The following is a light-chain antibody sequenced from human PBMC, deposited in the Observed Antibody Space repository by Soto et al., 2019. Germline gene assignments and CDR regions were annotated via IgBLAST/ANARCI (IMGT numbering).Light chain of an antibody. CDR1: SSDVGDYGY. Sequence: QSALTQPASVSGSPGQSITISCTGTSSDVGDYGYVSWYQHHPGKAPKLLIYEVSNRPSGVSNRFSGSKSGNTASLTISGLQAEYEAEYYCTSYTSRRTVLFGGGTKLTVL. CDR2: EVS. J-gene: IGLJ3*02. V-gene: IGLV2-14*01. CDR3: TSYTSRRTVL.